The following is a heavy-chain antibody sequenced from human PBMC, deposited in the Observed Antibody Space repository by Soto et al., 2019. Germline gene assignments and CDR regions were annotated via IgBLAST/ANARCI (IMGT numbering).Heavy chain of an antibody. Sequence: ASVKVSCKASGYTFTSYGISWVRQAPGQGLEWMGWISAYNGNTNYAQKFQGRVTMTRDTSTSTVYMELSSLRSEDTAVYYCARANSNSLTGSDWLDPWGQGTLVTVSS. D-gene: IGHD2-2*01. CDR3: ARANSNSLTGSDWLDP. CDR2: ISAYNGNT. CDR1: GYTFTSYG. J-gene: IGHJ5*02. V-gene: IGHV1-18*01.